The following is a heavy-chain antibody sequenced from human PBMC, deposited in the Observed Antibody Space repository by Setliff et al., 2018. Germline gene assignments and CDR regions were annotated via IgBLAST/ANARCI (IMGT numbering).Heavy chain of an antibody. V-gene: IGHV4-38-2*01. J-gene: IGHJ4*02. Sequence: PSETLSLTCAVSGYSISSGYYWGWIRQPPGKGLEWIGSICHSGSTYYNPSLKSRVTISVDTSRNQFSLRLTSVTAADTAIYYCARVRNTQNGFFDYWSQGTLVTVSS. CDR2: ICHSGST. CDR3: ARVRNTQNGFFDY. CDR1: GYSISSGYY. D-gene: IGHD1-1*01.